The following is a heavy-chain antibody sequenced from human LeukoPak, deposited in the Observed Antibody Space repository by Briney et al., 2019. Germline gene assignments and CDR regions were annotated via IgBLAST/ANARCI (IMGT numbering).Heavy chain of an antibody. D-gene: IGHD3-9*01. CDR2: ISSSSSYI. Sequence: GRSLRLSCAASGFTFSSYAIHWVRQAPGKGLEWVSSISSSSSYIYYADSVKGRFTISRDNAKNSLYLQMNSLRAEDTAVYYCARARDYDILTGYRGYMDVWGKGTTVTVSS. V-gene: IGHV3-21*01. CDR3: ARARDYDILTGYRGYMDV. CDR1: GFTFSSYA. J-gene: IGHJ6*03.